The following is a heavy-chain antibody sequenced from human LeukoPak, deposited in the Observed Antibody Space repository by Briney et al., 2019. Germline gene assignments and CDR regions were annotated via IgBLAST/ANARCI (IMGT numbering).Heavy chain of an antibody. D-gene: IGHD1-26*01. CDR1: GYTFTNYA. J-gene: IGHJ4*02. CDR2: INAGNGNT. Sequence: GASVKVSCKASGYTFTNYALHWVRQAPGQRLKWMGWINAGNGNTKYSQDFQGRVTITRDTSASTAYMELSSLRSEDMAVYYCARDRVGATRVFDYWGQGTLVTVSS. CDR3: ARDRVGATRVFDY. V-gene: IGHV1-3*03.